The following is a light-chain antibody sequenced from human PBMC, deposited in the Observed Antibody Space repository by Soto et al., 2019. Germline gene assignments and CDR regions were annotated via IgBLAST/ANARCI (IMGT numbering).Light chain of an antibody. CDR1: QSVNNF. V-gene: IGKV3-11*01. Sequence: EIVLTQSPATLSLSPGERATLSCRASQSVNNFLAWYQQRPGQAPRLLMYEASNRATGVPARLSGSGSGTDFTLTISSLEPEDFAIYYCQQRRNWPPTFGQGTKVDIK. CDR2: EAS. J-gene: IGKJ1*01. CDR3: QQRRNWPPT.